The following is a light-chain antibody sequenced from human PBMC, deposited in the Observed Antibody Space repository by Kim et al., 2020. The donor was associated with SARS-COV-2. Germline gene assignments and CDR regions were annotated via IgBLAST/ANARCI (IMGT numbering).Light chain of an antibody. CDR2: GKN. CDR1: SLRSYY. CDR3: NSRDSSGNHVV. Sequence: SSELTQDPAVSVALGQTVRITCQGDSLRSYYASWYQQKPGQAPVLVIYGKNNRPSGIPDRFSGSSSGNTASLTITEAHAEDEADYYCNSRDSSGNHVVFGGGTQLTVL. J-gene: IGLJ2*01. V-gene: IGLV3-19*01.